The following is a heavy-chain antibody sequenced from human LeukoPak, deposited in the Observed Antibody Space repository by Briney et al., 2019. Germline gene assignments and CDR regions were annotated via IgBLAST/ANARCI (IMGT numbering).Heavy chain of an antibody. D-gene: IGHD3-16*02. Sequence: GRSLRLSCAASGFTFSDYYMSWIRQAPGRGLEWVSYISSSGSTIYYADSVKGRFTISRDNAKNSLYLQMNSLRAEDTAVYYCARAPIMITFGGVIASPGAFDIWGQGTMVTVSS. V-gene: IGHV3-11*01. CDR1: GFTFSDYY. CDR2: ISSSGSTI. J-gene: IGHJ3*02. CDR3: ARAPIMITFGGVIASPGAFDI.